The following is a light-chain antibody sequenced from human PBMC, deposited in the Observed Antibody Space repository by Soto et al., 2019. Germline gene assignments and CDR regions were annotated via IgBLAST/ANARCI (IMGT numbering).Light chain of an antibody. Sequence: QPVLTQPPSVSGAPGQRVTISCTGSSSNIGAGYDVHWYQQLPGTAPKLLIYGNSNRPSGVPDRFSGSKSGTSASLAITGLQAEDEADYYCQSYDSSLSGSRVFATGTKVTVL. V-gene: IGLV1-40*01. J-gene: IGLJ1*01. CDR2: GNS. CDR3: QSYDSSLSGSRV. CDR1: SSNIGAGYD.